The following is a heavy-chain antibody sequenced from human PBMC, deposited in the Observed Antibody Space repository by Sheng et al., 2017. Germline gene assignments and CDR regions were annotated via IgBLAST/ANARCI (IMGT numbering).Heavy chain of an antibody. Sequence: QVQLVQSGAEVKKPGSSVKVSCKASGVTFTSYSFSWVRQAPGQGPEWMGTIIPMINIAKYAQRFQDRVTISADKSTSTAYMELTGLRSEDTAVYFCAANPPSVVCVRVGLINRYGSYPVRGR. D-gene: IGHD2-2*01. V-gene: IGHV1-69*04. CDR1: GVTFTSYS. CDR3: AANPPSVVCVRVGLINRYGSYPV. CDR2: IIPMINIA. J-gene: IGHJ2*01.